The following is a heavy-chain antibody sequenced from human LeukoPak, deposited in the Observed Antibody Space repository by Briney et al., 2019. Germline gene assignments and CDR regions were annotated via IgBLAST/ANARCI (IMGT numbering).Heavy chain of an antibody. CDR3: ASSYYYDSSGSGNRGAFDI. J-gene: IGHJ3*02. CDR1: GGSISSGGYY. CDR2: IYYSGST. D-gene: IGHD3-22*01. V-gene: IGHV4-31*03. Sequence: PSETLSLTCTVSGGSISSGGYYWSWIRQHPGKGLEWIGYIYYSGSTYYNPSLKSRVTISVDTSKNQFSPKLSSVTAADTAVYYCASSYYYDSSGSGNRGAFDIWGQGTMVTVSS.